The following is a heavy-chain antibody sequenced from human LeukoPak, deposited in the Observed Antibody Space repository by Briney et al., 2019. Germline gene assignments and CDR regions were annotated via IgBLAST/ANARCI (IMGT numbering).Heavy chain of an antibody. CDR1: GFPFNYYN. CDR3: AKGGGRYRFDY. V-gene: IGHV3-30*02. CDR2: MRNDGSEI. J-gene: IGHJ4*02. Sequence: GGSLRLSCAAPGFPFNYYNIHWARQAPGKGLEWVAFMRNDGSEIHYADSVKGRFTISRDNSKNSLYLQMNSLRVEDTAVYFCAKGGGRYRFDYWGQGTLVTVSS. D-gene: IGHD3-16*02.